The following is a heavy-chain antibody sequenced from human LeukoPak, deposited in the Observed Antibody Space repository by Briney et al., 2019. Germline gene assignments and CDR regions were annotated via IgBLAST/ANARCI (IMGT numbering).Heavy chain of an antibody. V-gene: IGHV1-46*01. CDR3: ARDGGYYDSSGYYGILAY. CDR2: INPSGGST. Sequence: ASVKVSCKASGYTFTSYYMHWVRQAPGQGLEWMGIINPSGGSTSYAQKFQGRVTITRDTSTSTVYMELSSLRSEDTAVYYCARDGGYYDSSGYYGILAYWGQGTLVTVSS. J-gene: IGHJ4*02. D-gene: IGHD3-22*01. CDR1: GYTFTSYY.